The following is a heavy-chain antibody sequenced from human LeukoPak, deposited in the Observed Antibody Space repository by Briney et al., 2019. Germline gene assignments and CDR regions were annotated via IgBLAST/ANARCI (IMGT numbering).Heavy chain of an antibody. D-gene: IGHD3-10*01. CDR1: GYDFTGNY. V-gene: IGHV1-2*02. CDR3: ASPSLGVGSYYDY. Sequence: GASVKVSCKASGYDFTGNYLHWVRQAPGQGLEWMGWVNPTSGDTKYTQRIQDRVTMTRDTSISTAYMELSSLTTDDTAVYYCASPSLGVGSYYDYWGQGTLVTVSS. CDR2: VNPTSGDT. J-gene: IGHJ4*02.